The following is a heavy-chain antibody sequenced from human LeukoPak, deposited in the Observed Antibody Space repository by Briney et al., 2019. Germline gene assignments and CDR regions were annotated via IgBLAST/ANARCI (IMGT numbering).Heavy chain of an antibody. J-gene: IGHJ5*02. Sequence: SETLSLTCTVSGGSVSSGSYYWSWIRQPPGKGLEWIGYIYYSGSTNYNPSLKSRVTISVDTSKNQFSLKLSSVTAADTAVYYCATGYDILTGSQFDPWGQGTLVTVSS. CDR1: GGSVSSGSYY. D-gene: IGHD3-9*01. CDR2: IYYSGST. V-gene: IGHV4-61*01. CDR3: ATGYDILTGSQFDP.